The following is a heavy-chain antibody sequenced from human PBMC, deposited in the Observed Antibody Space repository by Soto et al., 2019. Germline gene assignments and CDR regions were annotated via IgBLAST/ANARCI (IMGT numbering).Heavy chain of an antibody. J-gene: IGHJ4*02. CDR1: GFTFNDAW. Sequence: EVQLVESGGGLVKPGESLRLSCVASGFTFNDAWMNWVRQAPGKGLEWVGRIKSKTDGGTTDYAAPVKCRFTISRDDSKNTLFLQLNSLKTEDTAVYYCTTDLSDFWGQGTLVTVSS. CDR2: IKSKTDGGTT. V-gene: IGHV3-15*07. CDR3: TTDLSDF.